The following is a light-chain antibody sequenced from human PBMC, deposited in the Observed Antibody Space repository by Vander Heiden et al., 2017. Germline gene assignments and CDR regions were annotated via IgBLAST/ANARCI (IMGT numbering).Light chain of an antibody. CDR1: QSVLYSSNNKNY. CDR2: WAS. J-gene: IGKJ4*01. Sequence: DMVMTQSPDCLAVSLGERATINCKSRQSVLYSSNNKNYLAWYQQKPGQPPKLLIYWASTRESGVPDRFSGSGSGTDFTLTISSLQAEDVAVYYCQQDDSTPLTFGGGTKVEIK. V-gene: IGKV4-1*01. CDR3: QQDDSTPLT.